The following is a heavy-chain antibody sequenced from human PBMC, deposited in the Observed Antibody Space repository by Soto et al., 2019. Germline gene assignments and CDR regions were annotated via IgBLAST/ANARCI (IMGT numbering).Heavy chain of an antibody. V-gene: IGHV4-61*08. D-gene: IGHD3-10*01. CDR1: GGSISRGGYY. CDR3: ARTLGYYGSGSSPYFDY. Sequence: SETLSLTCTVSGGSISRGGYYWSWIRQPPGKGLEWIGYIYYSGSTNYNPSLKSRVTISVDTSKIQFSLKLSSVTAADTAVYYCARTLGYYGSGSSPYFDYWGQGTLVTVS. CDR2: IYYSGST. J-gene: IGHJ4*02.